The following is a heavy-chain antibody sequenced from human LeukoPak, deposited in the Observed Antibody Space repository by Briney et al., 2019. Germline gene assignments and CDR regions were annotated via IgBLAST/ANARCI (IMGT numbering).Heavy chain of an antibody. J-gene: IGHJ4*02. CDR2: ISWNSGSI. V-gene: IGHV3-9*01. CDR3: AKVKGYYFDY. CDR1: GFTFDDYA. Sequence: GGSLRLSCAASGFTFDDYAMHWVRQAPGKGLEWVSGISWNSGSIGYADSVKGRFTISRDNAKNSLYLQMNSLRAEDTALYYCAKVKGYYFDYWGQGTLVTVSS.